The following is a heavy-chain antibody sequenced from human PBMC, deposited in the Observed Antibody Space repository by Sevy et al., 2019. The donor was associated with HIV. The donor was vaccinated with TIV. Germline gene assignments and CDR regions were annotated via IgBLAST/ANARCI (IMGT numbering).Heavy chain of an antibody. J-gene: IGHJ6*02. CDR1: GDSISSYY. V-gene: IGHV4-59*01. Sequence: SETLSLTCTVSGDSISSYYCSWIRQPPGKGLEWIGYIYYSGRTNYNPSLKSRVTISMDMSKNQFSLKLTSVTAADTAVYYCAGANPYFYYGMDVWGQGTTVTVSS. D-gene: IGHD3-10*01. CDR3: AGANPYFYYGMDV. CDR2: IYYSGRT.